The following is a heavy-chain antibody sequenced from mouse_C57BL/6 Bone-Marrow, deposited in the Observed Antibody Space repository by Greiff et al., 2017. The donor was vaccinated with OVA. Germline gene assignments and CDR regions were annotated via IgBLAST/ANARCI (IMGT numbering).Heavy chain of an antibody. V-gene: IGHV1-39*01. Sequence: VQLQQSGPELVKPGASVKISCKASGYSFTDYNMNWVKQSNGKSLEWIGVINPNYGTTSYNQKFKGKATLTVVQSSSTAYMQLNSLTSEDSAVYYCARTGITTVVARNWYFDVWGTGTTVTVSS. CDR3: ARTGITTVVARNWYFDV. J-gene: IGHJ1*03. CDR1: GYSFTDYN. D-gene: IGHD1-1*01. CDR2: INPNYGTT.